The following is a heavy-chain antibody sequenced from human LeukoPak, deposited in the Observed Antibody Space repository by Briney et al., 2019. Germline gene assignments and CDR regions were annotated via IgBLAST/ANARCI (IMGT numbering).Heavy chain of an antibody. CDR2: IRSSTSSI. CDR1: GFTFSRYS. V-gene: IGHV3-21*01. Sequence: PGGSLRLSCAASGFTFSRYSMNWVRQAPGKGLEWVSYIRSSTSSIYYADSVKGRFTISRDNAKNSLYLQMNSLRAEDTAVYYCALMALYYMDVWGKGTTVTISS. CDR3: ALMALYYMDV. J-gene: IGHJ6*03. D-gene: IGHD3-10*01.